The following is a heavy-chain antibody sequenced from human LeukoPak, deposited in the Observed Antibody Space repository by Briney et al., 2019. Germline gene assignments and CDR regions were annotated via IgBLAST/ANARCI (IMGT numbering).Heavy chain of an antibody. Sequence: ASVKVSCKVSGYTLTELSMHWVRQAPGKGLEWMGGFDPEDGETIYAQKFQGRVTMTEDTSTDTAYMELSSLRSEDTAVYYCATNYYDSSGTIVDYWGQGTLVTVSS. J-gene: IGHJ4*02. V-gene: IGHV1-24*01. D-gene: IGHD3-22*01. CDR2: FDPEDGET. CDR1: GYTLTELS. CDR3: ATNYYDSSGTIVDY.